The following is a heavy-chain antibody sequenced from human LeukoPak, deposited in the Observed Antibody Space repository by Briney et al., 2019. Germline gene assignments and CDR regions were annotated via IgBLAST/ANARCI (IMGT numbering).Heavy chain of an antibody. Sequence: GGSLRLSCAASGFTFSSFWMSWVRQAPGKGLEWVANIKEDGSEKYYVDSVKGRFTIPRDNAKNSLYLQMNTLGAGDTAVYYCARSGVVVPAAPVRFDPWGQGTLVTVSS. CDR2: IKEDGSEK. CDR3: ARSGVVVPAAPVRFDP. CDR1: GFTFSSFW. J-gene: IGHJ5*02. D-gene: IGHD2-2*01. V-gene: IGHV3-7*01.